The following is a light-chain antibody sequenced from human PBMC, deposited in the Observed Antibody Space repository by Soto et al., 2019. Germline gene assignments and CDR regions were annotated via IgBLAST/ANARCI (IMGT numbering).Light chain of an antibody. V-gene: IGLV2-11*01. Sequence: QSALTQPRSVSGSPGQSVTISCTGTSSDVGNYNYVSWYQQHPGNAPKLMIYDVTKRPSGVPDRFSGSKSDNTASLTISGLQAEDEADYYCCSYAGSYFWEFGGGTKLTVL. J-gene: IGLJ3*02. CDR3: CSYAGSYFWE. CDR1: SSDVGNYNY. CDR2: DVT.